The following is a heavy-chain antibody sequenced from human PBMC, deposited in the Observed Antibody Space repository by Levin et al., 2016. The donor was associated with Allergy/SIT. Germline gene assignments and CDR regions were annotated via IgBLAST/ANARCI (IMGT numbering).Heavy chain of an antibody. CDR3: ARPGVDRDAAIKTLRYYYGMDV. Sequence: GGSLRLSCRNSGYDFTNYWIAWVRQMPGKGLEWMGIIYPGDSETRYSPSFQGRVTISVDKSISTAFLQWSSLKASDTAVYYCARPGVDRDAAIKTLRYYYGMDVWGQGTTVIVSS. V-gene: IGHV5-51*01. J-gene: IGHJ6*02. CDR2: IYPGDSET. CDR1: GYDFTNYW. D-gene: IGHD5-12*01.